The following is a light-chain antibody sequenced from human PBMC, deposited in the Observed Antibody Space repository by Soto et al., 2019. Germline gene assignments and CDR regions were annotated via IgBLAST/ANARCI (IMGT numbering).Light chain of an antibody. CDR2: GVS. V-gene: IGKV3-20*01. CDR3: EQPSRSPRT. J-gene: IGKJ5*01. Sequence: EIVLTQSPGTLSLSPGERATLSCRASQSVSSNYFAWYQKNGGQAPRLLIDGVSSRATVIPEMCSGSCAGTFITLTSSILDPEYFALYCWEQPSRSPRTFGQGTRLEIK. CDR1: QSVSSNY.